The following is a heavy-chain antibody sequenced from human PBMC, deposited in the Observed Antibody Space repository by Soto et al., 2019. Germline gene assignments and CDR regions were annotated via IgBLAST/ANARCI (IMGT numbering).Heavy chain of an antibody. CDR1: GFTFSSYS. CDR3: ARERGGIQYEIAY. J-gene: IGHJ4*02. D-gene: IGHD5-18*01. Sequence: GGSLRLSCAASGFTFSSYSMNWVRQAPGKGLEWVSSISSSSSYIYYADSVKGRFTISRDNAKNSLYLQMNSLRAEDTAVYYCARERGGIQYEIAYWGQGTLVTVSS. CDR2: ISSSSSYI. V-gene: IGHV3-21*01.